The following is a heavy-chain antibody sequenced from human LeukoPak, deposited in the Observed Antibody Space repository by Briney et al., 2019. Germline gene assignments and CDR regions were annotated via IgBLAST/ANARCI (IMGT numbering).Heavy chain of an antibody. CDR1: GFTFSSYS. J-gene: IGHJ6*03. D-gene: IGHD1-14*01. CDR3: AREATRTRNYYYYYYMDV. Sequence: GGSLRLSCAASGFTFSSYSMNWVRQAPGKGLEWVSYISSSSSTIYYADSVKGRFTISRDNAKNSLYLQMNSLRAEDTAVYYCAREATRTRNYYYYYYMDVWGKGTTVTVSS. CDR2: ISSSSSTI. V-gene: IGHV3-48*04.